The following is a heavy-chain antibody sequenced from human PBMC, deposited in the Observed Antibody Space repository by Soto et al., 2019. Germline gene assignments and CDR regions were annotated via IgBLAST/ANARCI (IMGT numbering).Heavy chain of an antibody. J-gene: IGHJ4*02. D-gene: IGHD3-10*01. Sequence: QVQLVPSGAEVKKPGASVKVSCKASGYTFTNYGFSWVRQAPGQGLEWMGWISAYNGNTNYAQRLQGRVTMTTDTSTSTAYRELRSLRSDDTAVYYCARDAAVGLLEYWGQGTLVTVSS. CDR1: GYTFTNYG. CDR2: ISAYNGNT. V-gene: IGHV1-18*01. CDR3: ARDAAVGLLEY.